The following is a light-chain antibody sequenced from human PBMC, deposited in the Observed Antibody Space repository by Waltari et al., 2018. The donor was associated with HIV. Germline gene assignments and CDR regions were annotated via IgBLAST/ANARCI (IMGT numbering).Light chain of an antibody. CDR3: QRYNSAPRT. Sequence: DIQMTQSPSSLSGSVGDNITLTFRASQDLSNYVAWYQQKPGKIPQLLIYAASTLQSGVPSRFSGGGSGTEFNFTIRSLQPEDVGTYYCQRYNSAPRTFGQGSTV. CDR2: AAS. J-gene: IGKJ1*01. V-gene: IGKV1-27*01. CDR1: QDLSNY.